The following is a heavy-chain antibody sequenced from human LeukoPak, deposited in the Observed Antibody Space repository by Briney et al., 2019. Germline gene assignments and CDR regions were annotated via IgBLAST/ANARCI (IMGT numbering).Heavy chain of an antibody. Sequence: GESLKISCQSFGYSFTSYWIVWVRQMPGKGLEWMGIIWPGDSDARYNPSLQGQVTISVNKSITTAYLQWSSLKASGTAIYYCVRQKFDSSGYRLDYWGQGTLVTVSS. J-gene: IGHJ4*02. CDR2: IWPGDSDA. D-gene: IGHD3-22*01. CDR1: GYSFTSYW. V-gene: IGHV5-51*01. CDR3: VRQKFDSSGYRLDY.